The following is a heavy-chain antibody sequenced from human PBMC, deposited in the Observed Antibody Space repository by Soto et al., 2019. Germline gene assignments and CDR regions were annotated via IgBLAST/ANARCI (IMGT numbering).Heavy chain of an antibody. D-gene: IGHD2-8*02. CDR1: GFTLSSFW. CDR3: ARDLVAKDAFDI. Sequence: EVQLVESGGGLVQPGGSLRLSCAASGFTLSSFWIHWFRQAPGKGLVWFSRINSDGTNTRYADSVRGRFTISRDNAKNTLYLQMNSLRAEDTAVYYCARDLVAKDAFDIWGQGTMVTVSS. V-gene: IGHV3-74*01. CDR2: INSDGTNT. J-gene: IGHJ3*02.